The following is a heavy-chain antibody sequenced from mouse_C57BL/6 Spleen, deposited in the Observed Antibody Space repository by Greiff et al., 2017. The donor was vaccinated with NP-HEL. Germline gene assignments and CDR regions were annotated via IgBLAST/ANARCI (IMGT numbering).Heavy chain of an antibody. Sequence: VQLKESGPGLVAPSQSLSITCTVSGFSLTSYGVHWVRQPPGKGLEWLVVIWSDGGTTYNSALKSRLSISKANSKSKVFLKMTSLQTDDTAMYDCARHGGEVRRSAMDYWGQGTSVTVSS. D-gene: IGHD2-14*01. CDR3: ARHGGEVRRSAMDY. J-gene: IGHJ4*01. CDR1: GFSLTSYG. CDR2: IWSDGGT. V-gene: IGHV2-6-1*01.